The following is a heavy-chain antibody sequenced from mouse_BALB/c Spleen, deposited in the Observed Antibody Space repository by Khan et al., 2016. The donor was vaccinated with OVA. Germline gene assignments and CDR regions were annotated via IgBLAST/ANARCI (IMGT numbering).Heavy chain of an antibody. CDR2: IYPGSGNT. CDR1: GYTFTDYY. V-gene: IGHV1-77*01. J-gene: IGHJ3*01. Sequence: QVRLQQSGAELARPGASVKLSCKASGYTFTDYYINWVKQRTGQGLEWIGEIYPGSGNTYYTEKFKDKATLTADKSSSTAFMQLNSLTSEDSSVYFCARSGIGSFAYWGQGTLVTVSA. CDR3: ARSGIGSFAY. D-gene: IGHD2-2*01.